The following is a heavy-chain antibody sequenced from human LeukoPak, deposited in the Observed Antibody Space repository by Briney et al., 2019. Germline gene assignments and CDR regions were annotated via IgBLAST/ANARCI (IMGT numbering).Heavy chain of an antibody. CDR3: ARVGGFEYSSSSGWWFDP. D-gene: IGHD6-6*01. CDR2: IYYSGST. Sequence: PSQTLSLTCTVSGGSISSYYWSWIRQPPGKGLEWIGYIYYSGSTNYNPSLKSRVTISVDTSKNQFSLKLSSVTAADTAVYYCARVGGFEYSSSSGWWFDPWGQGTLVTVSS. CDR1: GGSISSYY. J-gene: IGHJ5*02. V-gene: IGHV4-59*01.